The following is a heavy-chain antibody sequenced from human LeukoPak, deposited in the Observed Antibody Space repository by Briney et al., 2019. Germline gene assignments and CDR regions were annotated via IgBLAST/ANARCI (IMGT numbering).Heavy chain of an antibody. J-gene: IGHJ3*02. CDR1: GFTFSSYG. CDR3: AKVPYYYDSSGYWDAFDI. V-gene: IGHV3-30*18. CDR2: ISYDGSNK. D-gene: IGHD3-22*01. Sequence: GGSLTLSCAASGFTFSSYGMHWVRQAPGKGLEWVAVISYDGSNKYYADSVKGRFTISRDNSKNTLYLQMNSLRAEDTAVYYCAKVPYYYDSSGYWDAFDIWGQGTMVTVSS.